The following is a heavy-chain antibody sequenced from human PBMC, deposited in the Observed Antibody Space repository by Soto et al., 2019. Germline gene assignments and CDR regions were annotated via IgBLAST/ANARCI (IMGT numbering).Heavy chain of an antibody. Sequence: QVHLVQSGAEVKKPGASVKVSCKASGYTFTSYDINWVRQATGQGLEWMGWMNPNSGNSGYTQKFQGRVTMARDTSISTAYMELRSLRSEDTALYYCARGLYYDSSGSDDAFDIWGQGTIVT. J-gene: IGHJ3*02. CDR3: ARGLYYDSSGSDDAFDI. V-gene: IGHV1-8*01. CDR1: GYTFTSYD. CDR2: MNPNSGNS. D-gene: IGHD3-22*01.